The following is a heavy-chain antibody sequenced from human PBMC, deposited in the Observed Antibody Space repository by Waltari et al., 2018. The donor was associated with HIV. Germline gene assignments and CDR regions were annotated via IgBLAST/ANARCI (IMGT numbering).Heavy chain of an antibody. CDR2: VYSNGVT. J-gene: IGHJ4*02. V-gene: IGHV4-39*01. CDR3: VALKAVTGTIDN. CDR1: TGPIRQTFD. Sequence: QPQLQESGPALVKPSDPLSPTCTVPTGPIRQTFDWCWVRQFPGTGLEWIGAVYSNGVTHYAPSLKSRIGLYVDRSKNQFSLTLTAVTAADTSQYFCVALKAVTGTIDNWGQGTLVTVAS. D-gene: IGHD1-1*01.